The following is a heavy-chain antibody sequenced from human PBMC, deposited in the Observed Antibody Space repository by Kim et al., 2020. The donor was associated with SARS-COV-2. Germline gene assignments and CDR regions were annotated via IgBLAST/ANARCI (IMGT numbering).Heavy chain of an antibody. J-gene: IGHJ4*02. D-gene: IGHD3-22*01. CDR1: GFAFNTYS. Sequence: GGSLRLSCAASGFAFNTYSMNWVRQAPGKGLEWVSYITSSGSTIYYAGSVKGRFTISRDNTKNSLYLQMNSLRAEDTAMYYCASAWWYEYDSSHMGFWGQGTLVSVSS. CDR3: ASAWWYEYDSSHMGF. V-gene: IGHV3-48*04. CDR2: ITSSGSTI.